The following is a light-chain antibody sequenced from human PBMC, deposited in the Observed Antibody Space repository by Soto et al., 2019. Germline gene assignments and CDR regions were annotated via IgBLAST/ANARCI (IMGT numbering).Light chain of an antibody. V-gene: IGKV3-15*01. CDR1: QSVSSN. CDR2: GAS. Sequence: IVLTQSPGTLSLCPWERATVSCRASQSVSSNLAWYQQKPGPAPRLLIYGASTRATGIPARFSGSGSGTELTLTISSLQSEDFAVYYCQQYNNWPQTFGQGTKVDIK. CDR3: QQYNNWPQT. J-gene: IGKJ1*01.